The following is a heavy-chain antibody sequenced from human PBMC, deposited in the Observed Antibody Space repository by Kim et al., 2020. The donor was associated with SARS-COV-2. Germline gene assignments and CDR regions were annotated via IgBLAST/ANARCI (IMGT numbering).Heavy chain of an antibody. D-gene: IGHD1-1*01. Sequence: GGSLRLSCAASGFTFSSYAMSWVRQAPVKGPEWVSLVSGSGGSTYHADSVKGRFAISRDNSKKTLYLQMNSLRAEDTALYYCAKGESNNLSFFDYWGQGTLVTVSS. CDR1: GFTFSSYA. V-gene: IGHV3-23*01. J-gene: IGHJ4*02. CDR2: VSGSGGST. CDR3: AKGESNNLSFFDY.